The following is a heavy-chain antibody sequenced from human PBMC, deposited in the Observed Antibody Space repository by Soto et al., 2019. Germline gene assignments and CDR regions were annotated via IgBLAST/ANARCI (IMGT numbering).Heavy chain of an antibody. CDR3: TRDWDCSSASCYVGAFDI. CDR2: IRSKPYGGTT. V-gene: IGHV3-49*03. J-gene: IGHJ3*02. D-gene: IGHD2-2*01. Sequence: PGGSLRLSCTASXFTFGDYTMSWFRQAPGKGLEWVGFIRSKPYGGTTEYAASVKGRFTISRDDSKSIAYLQMNSLKTEDTAVYYCTRDWDCSSASCYVGAFDIWGQGTTVTVSS. CDR1: XFTFGDYT.